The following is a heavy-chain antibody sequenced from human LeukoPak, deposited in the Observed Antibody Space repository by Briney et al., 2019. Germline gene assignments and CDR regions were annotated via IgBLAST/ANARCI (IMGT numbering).Heavy chain of an antibody. D-gene: IGHD6-13*01. CDR1: GGSFSGYY. J-gene: IGHJ4*02. CDR3: ARGSGYSSLYYFGY. V-gene: IGHV4-34*01. CDR2: INHSGST. Sequence: SETLSLTCAVYGGSFSGYYWSWIRQPPGKGLEWIGEINHSGSTNYNPSLKSRVTISVDTSKNQFSLKLSSVTAADTAVYYCARGSGYSSLYYFGYWGQGTLVTVSS.